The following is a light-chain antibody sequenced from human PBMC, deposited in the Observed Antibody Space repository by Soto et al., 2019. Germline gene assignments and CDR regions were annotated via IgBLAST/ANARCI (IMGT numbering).Light chain of an antibody. J-gene: IGKJ3*01. CDR3: QQYQNYSLIS. V-gene: IGKV1-5*01. CDR1: QSIDTW. CDR2: EAS. Sequence: DIQMTQSPSNLSASVGDRVSITCRASQSIDTWLAWYQQKPGQPPKLLIYEASTLETGVPSRFTGSGSGTDFSLTISSLQPEDFATYYCQQYQNYSLISFGHGTKVDV.